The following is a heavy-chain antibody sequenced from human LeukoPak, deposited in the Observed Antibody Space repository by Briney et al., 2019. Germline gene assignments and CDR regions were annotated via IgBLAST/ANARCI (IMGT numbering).Heavy chain of an antibody. J-gene: IGHJ4*02. Sequence: GGSLRLSCVASGFTFSTYWMSWVRQAPGKGLEWVANINQDGSGRYHVDSVKGRITISRGNAKNSLYLQMNSLRAEDTAVYYCARDPDYGDPGPFWDYWGQGTLVTVSS. CDR1: GFTFSTYW. D-gene: IGHD4-17*01. CDR2: INQDGSGR. CDR3: ARDPDYGDPGPFWDY. V-gene: IGHV3-7*01.